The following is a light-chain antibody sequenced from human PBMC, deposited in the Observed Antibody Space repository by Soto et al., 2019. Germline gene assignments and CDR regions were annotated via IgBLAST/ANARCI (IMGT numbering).Light chain of an antibody. CDR3: SSYTTNNAHV. V-gene: IGLV2-14*01. CDR2: EVF. J-gene: IGLJ2*01. CDR1: PNDVGAFDY. Sequence: QSALTQPASVSASPGQSISISCTGTPNDVGAFDYVSWYQQHPGKAPKLIIFEVFNRPSGVSTRFSASKSGSTASLTISGLQAEDEADYFCSSYTTNNAHVFGGGTKVTVL.